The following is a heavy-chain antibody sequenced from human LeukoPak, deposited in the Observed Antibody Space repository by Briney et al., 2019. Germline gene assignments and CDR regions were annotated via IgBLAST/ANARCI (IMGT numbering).Heavy chain of an antibody. D-gene: IGHD2-2*01. J-gene: IGHJ6*02. CDR3: ARDIVVVRGMDV. CDR2: IYHSGST. V-gene: IGHV4-4*02. Sequence: PSEPLSLTCALSGRSISSSNSRGSVRQPPGKGLEWIGEIYHSGSTNYNPSLKRRVTISVDKSKNQFSLKLSSVTAADTAVYYCARDIVVVRGMDVWGQGTTVTVSS. CDR1: GRSISSSNS.